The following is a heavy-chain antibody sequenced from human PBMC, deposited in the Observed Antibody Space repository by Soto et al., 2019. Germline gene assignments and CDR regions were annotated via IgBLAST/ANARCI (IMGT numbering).Heavy chain of an antibody. D-gene: IGHD2-2*01. Sequence: EVQLVESGGGLVQPGRSLRLSCAASGFTFDNYAMHWVRQAPGKGLELVSCISWNGGKTDYAGSVKCRFIISRDSAKNSLYLPMNSLRAEDTALYYCARSPQYCIITNCRAYCDYWGQGHRVTVSS. J-gene: IGHJ4*02. CDR2: ISWNGGKT. CDR1: GFTFDNYA. V-gene: IGHV3-9*01. CDR3: ARSPQYCIITNCRAYCDY.